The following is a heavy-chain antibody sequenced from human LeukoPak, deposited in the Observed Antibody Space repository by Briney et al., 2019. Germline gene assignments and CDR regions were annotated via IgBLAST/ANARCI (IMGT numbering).Heavy chain of an antibody. CDR1: GYTFTSYD. Sequence: GASVKASCKASGYTFTSYDINCVRQATGQGLEWMGWMNPNSGNTGYAQKFQGRVTMTSNTSISTAYMELSSLRSEDTAVYYCARGYGLAAGTEFYDYWGQGTLVTVSS. V-gene: IGHV1-8*01. D-gene: IGHD6-13*01. CDR2: MNPNSGNT. J-gene: IGHJ4*02. CDR3: ARGYGLAAGTEFYDY.